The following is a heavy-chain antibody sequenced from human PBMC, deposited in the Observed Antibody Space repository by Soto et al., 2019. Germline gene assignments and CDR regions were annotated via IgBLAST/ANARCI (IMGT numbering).Heavy chain of an antibody. V-gene: IGHV3-23*01. CDR2: ISSGETT. CDR1: GFSFSRHA. Sequence: EVQLLESGGGLVQTGGTLRLSCAASGFSFSRHAMSWVRQAPGKGLEWVSTISSGETTYYADSVKGRFTITRDNSKNTQSLQMNSVGAEDTAVYYCAKLGYCSGGTCYLDYDYGVDVWVQVTTDTVSS. J-gene: IGHJ6*02. D-gene: IGHD2-15*01. CDR3: AKLGYCSGGTCYLDYDYGVDV.